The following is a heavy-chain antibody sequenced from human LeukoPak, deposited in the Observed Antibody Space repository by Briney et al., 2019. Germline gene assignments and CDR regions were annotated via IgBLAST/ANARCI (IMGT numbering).Heavy chain of an antibody. CDR3: ATPSGSYAGDAFDI. CDR2: FDPEDGET. Sequence: VASVKVSCKVSGYTLTELSMHWVRQAPGKWLEWMGGFDPEDGETIYPQKFQGRVTMTEDTSTDTAYTELSSLRSEDTAVYYCATPSGSYAGDAFDIWGQGTMVTVSS. CDR1: GYTLTELS. J-gene: IGHJ3*02. D-gene: IGHD1-26*01. V-gene: IGHV1-24*01.